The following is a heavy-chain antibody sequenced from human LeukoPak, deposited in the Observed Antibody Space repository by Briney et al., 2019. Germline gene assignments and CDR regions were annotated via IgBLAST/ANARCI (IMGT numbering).Heavy chain of an antibody. CDR3: TRDRGAYNLYDY. D-gene: IGHD1-1*01. Sequence: GGSLRLSCTAAGFTFGDYAMSWIRQAPGKGLEWVGFIRSKAYGETADYAASVKGRFTISRDDSKAIAYLQMNSLKTEDTAVYHCTRDRGAYNLYDYWGQGTLVTVSS. V-gene: IGHV3-49*03. CDR1: GFTFGDYA. CDR2: IRSKAYGETA. J-gene: IGHJ4*02.